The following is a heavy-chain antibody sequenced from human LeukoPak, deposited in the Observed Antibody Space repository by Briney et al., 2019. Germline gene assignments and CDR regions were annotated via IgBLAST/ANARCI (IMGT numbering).Heavy chain of an antibody. V-gene: IGHV4-59*12. CDR2: IYYSGST. CDR3: ARASYGDYAY. D-gene: IGHD4-17*01. CDR1: GGSISSYY. Sequence: PSETLSLTCTVSGGSISSYYWSWIRQPPGKGLEWIGYIYYSGSTNYNPSLKSRVTISVDTSKNQFSLKLSSVTAADTAVYYCARASYGDYAYWGQGTLVTVSS. J-gene: IGHJ4*02.